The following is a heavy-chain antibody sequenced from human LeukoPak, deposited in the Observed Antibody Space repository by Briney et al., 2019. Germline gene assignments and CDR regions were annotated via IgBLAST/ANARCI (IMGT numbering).Heavy chain of an antibody. CDR1: GFTFSSYG. V-gene: IGHV3-33*06. J-gene: IGHJ4*02. CDR2: IWYDGSNK. CDR3: ANGGNDYGDCSLDY. D-gene: IGHD4-17*01. Sequence: QPGGSLRLSCAASGFTFSSYGMHWVRQAPGKGLEWVAVIWYDGSNKYYADSVKGRFTISRDNSKNTLYLQMNSLRAEDTAVYYCANGGNDYGDCSLDYWGQGTLVTVSS.